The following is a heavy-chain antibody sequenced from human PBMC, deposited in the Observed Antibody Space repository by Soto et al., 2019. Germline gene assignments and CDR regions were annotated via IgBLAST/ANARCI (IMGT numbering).Heavy chain of an antibody. CDR2: ISYDGSNK. CDR1: GFTFSSYG. D-gene: IGHD5-12*01. V-gene: IGHV3-30*18. Sequence: QVQLVESGGGVVQPGRSLRLSCAASGFTFSSYGMHWVRQAPGKGLEWVAVISYDGSNKYYADSVKGRFTISRDNSKNTLYLQMNSLRAEDTAVYYCAKDKGSGYEPSPIDYWGQGTLVTVSS. CDR3: AKDKGSGYEPSPIDY. J-gene: IGHJ4*02.